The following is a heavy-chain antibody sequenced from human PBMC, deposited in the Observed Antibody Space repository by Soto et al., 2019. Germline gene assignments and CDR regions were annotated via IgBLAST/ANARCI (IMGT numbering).Heavy chain of an antibody. CDR3: AKDRHPLSTYTFYLDS. Sequence: QIQLVQSGAEVKKPGASVQVSCKASGYSFRNFGINWVRQAPGQGLEWMGWINSYNGKTYYAQSLQDRVTMTTDTSTATAYLKLRSLNSDDTAIYYCAKDRHPLSTYTFYLDSWGQGTLVTVSS. CDR1: GYSFRNFG. J-gene: IGHJ4*02. D-gene: IGHD1-1*01. CDR2: INSYNGKT. V-gene: IGHV1-18*01.